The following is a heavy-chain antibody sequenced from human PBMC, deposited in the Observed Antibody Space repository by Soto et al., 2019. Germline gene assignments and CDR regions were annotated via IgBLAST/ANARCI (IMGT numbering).Heavy chain of an antibody. CDR2: LSAGGST. D-gene: IGHD3-9*01. V-gene: IGHV3-23*01. J-gene: IGHJ4*02. CDR3: AKDRGSGGIVTGTPDS. Sequence: EVQLLESGGGLVQPGGSLRLSCVISGFTVSSSAMTWVRQAPGKGLEWVSNLSAGGSTYFAASVKGRFTISRNSSANTLYLQMGSLKAEDTAVYYCAKDRGSGGIVTGTPDSWGPGTLVTVSS. CDR1: GFTVSSSA.